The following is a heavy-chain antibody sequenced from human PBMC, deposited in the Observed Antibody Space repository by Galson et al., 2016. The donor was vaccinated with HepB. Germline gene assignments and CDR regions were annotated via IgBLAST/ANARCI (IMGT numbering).Heavy chain of an antibody. CDR3: ARDFKVVSARSGLGY. V-gene: IGHV4-61*01. D-gene: IGHD2-21*02. CDR1: GGSVSRGSCH. Sequence: SETLSLTCTVSGGSVSRGSCHWSWIRQPPGKGLEWIGYIYYTGTTNYNPSLKTRVTISVDTSKNQFSLKLNSVTAADTAVYYCARDFKVVSARSGLGYWGQGTLVIVSS. CDR2: IYYTGTT. J-gene: IGHJ4*02.